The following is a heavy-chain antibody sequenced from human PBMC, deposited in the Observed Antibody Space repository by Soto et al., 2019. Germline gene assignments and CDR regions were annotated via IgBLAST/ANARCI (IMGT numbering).Heavy chain of an antibody. J-gene: IGHJ4*02. CDR2: VSGTGDRT. CDR3: AKAWLSGWFGGYDS. CDR1: GFTFSNYA. Sequence: EVQLLESGGGLVQPGESLRLSCAASGFTFSNYALTWVRQAPGRGLEWVSEVSGTGDRTYYADSVKGRFTISRDNSKNSLYLQMNSLRAEETAVYYCAKAWLSGWFGGYDSWGQGTLVIVSS. D-gene: IGHD6-19*01. V-gene: IGHV3-23*01.